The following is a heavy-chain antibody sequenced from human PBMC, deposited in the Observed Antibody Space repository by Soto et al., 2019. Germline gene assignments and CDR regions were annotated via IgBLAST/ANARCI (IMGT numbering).Heavy chain of an antibody. D-gene: IGHD3-3*01. CDR2: IGSRGESYAT. Sequence: PGGSLRLSCAASGFTFGASALQWVRQASGKGLEWLGRIGSRGESYATTYDVSVKGRFTISRDDSKKTAYLQMNSLESEDTAVYYCTSQWLLWGAFDYWGHGSLVTVSS. J-gene: IGHJ4*01. V-gene: IGHV3-73*01. CDR3: TSQWLLWGAFDY. CDR1: GFTFGASA.